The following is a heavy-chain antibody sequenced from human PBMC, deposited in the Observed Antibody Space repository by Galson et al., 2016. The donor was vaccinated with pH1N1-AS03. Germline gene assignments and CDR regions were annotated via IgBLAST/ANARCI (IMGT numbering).Heavy chain of an antibody. CDR3: ATDLLSDTSDYYRS. CDR2: IKSKTDGETT. CDR1: GFSFSNAG. V-gene: IGHV3-15*01. D-gene: IGHD3-22*01. J-gene: IGHJ3*01. Sequence: SLRLSCAASGFSFSNAGMSWVRQAPGKGLEWVGRIKSKTDGETTDYAAPVKGRFTISKDDLKNTLYLQMNSLKTEDTAVYYCATDLLSDTSDYYRSWGQGTMVTVSS.